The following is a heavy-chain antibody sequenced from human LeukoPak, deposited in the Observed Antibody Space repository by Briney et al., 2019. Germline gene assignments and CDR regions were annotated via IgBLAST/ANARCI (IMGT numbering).Heavy chain of an antibody. J-gene: IGHJ5*02. Sequence: PSETLSLTCTVSGGSISSSSYYWGWIRQPPGKGLEWIGSIYYSGSTYYNPSLKSRVTISVDTSKNQFSLKLSSVTAADTAVYYCARHLPTTVVTLRGDWFDPWGQGTLVTVSS. CDR1: GGSISSSSYY. CDR3: ARHLPTTVVTLRGDWFDP. D-gene: IGHD4-23*01. V-gene: IGHV4-39*01. CDR2: IYYSGST.